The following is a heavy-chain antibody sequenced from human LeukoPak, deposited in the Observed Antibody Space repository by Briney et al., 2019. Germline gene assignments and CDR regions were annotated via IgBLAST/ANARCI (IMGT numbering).Heavy chain of an antibody. Sequence: ASEKVSCKVSGYTLTELSMHWVRQAPGKGLEWMGGFDPEDGETIYAQKFQGRITMTEDTSTDTAYMELSSLRSEDTAVYYCATDHGYGSGSYYFDYWGQGTLVTVSS. V-gene: IGHV1-24*01. CDR3: ATDHGYGSGSYYFDY. D-gene: IGHD3-10*01. CDR2: FDPEDGET. CDR1: GYTLTELS. J-gene: IGHJ4*02.